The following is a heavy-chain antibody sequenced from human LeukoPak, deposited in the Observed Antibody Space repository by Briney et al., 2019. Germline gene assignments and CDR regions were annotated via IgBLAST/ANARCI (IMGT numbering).Heavy chain of an antibody. Sequence: PSETLSLTCAVSGGSISSSNWWSWVRQPPGKGLEWIGYIYYSGSTNYNPSLKSRVTISVDTSKNQFSLKLSSVTAADTAVYYCARITRWGPWYFDIWGRGTLVTVSS. D-gene: IGHD7-27*01. CDR3: ARITRWGPWYFDI. J-gene: IGHJ2*01. CDR2: IYYSGST. V-gene: IGHV4-4*02. CDR1: GGSISSSNW.